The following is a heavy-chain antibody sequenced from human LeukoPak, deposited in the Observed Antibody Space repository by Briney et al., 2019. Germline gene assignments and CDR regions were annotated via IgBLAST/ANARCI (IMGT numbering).Heavy chain of an antibody. CDR1: GFTFSSYG. CDR2: ISYDGSNQ. CDR3: ARVAYSSSWYPPFDY. J-gene: IGHJ4*02. Sequence: GGSLRLFCAASGFTFSSYGMHWVRQAPGKGLEWVAIISYDGSNQYYADSVRGRFTFSRDNSKNTLYLQMNSLRAEDTAVYYCARVAYSSSWYPPFDYWGQGTLVTVSS. V-gene: IGHV3-30*19. D-gene: IGHD6-13*01.